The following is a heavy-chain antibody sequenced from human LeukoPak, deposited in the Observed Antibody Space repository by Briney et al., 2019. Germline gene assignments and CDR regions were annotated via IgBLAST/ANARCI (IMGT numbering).Heavy chain of an antibody. D-gene: IGHD3-3*01. CDR2: ISSDGSIK. CDR1: KCTFSHYG. V-gene: IGHV3-30*18. CDR3: VKEYHSRGFGAYFDY. Sequence: PGGSLRLSCTASKCTFSHYGMQWVRQAPGKGLEWVAVISSDGSIKVYADSVKGRFTLSRDNSINTVDLQMNSLRAEDTAVYYCVKEYHSRGFGAYFDYWGQGTLVTVSS. J-gene: IGHJ4*02.